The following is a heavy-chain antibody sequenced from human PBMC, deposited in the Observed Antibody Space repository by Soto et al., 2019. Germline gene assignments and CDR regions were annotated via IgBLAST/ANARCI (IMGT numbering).Heavy chain of an antibody. CDR3: AREGSYSAYNFAHGIQLWSFDF. Sequence: TSETLSLTCTGSGGSINTFYWSWVRQPAGKGLEWIGRIFSSGSTSFNPSLESRVAMSVDTSKNHFSLNLSSVAAADMAVYYCAREGSYSAYNFAHGIQLWSFDFWGQGALVTAPQ. J-gene: IGHJ4*02. V-gene: IGHV4-4*07. D-gene: IGHD5-12*01. CDR1: GGSINTFY. CDR2: IFSSGST.